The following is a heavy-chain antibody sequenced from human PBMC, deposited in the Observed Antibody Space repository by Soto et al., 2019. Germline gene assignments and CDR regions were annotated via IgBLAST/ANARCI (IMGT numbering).Heavy chain of an antibody. CDR1: GGSISSYY. V-gene: IGHV4-59*08. D-gene: IGHD2-15*01. CDR2: IYYSGST. Sequence: SETLSLTCTVSGGSISSYYWSWIRQPPGKGLEWIGYIYYSGSTNYNPSLKSRVTISVDTSKNQFSLKLSSVTAADTAVYYCARSCSGGSCYTPGYFDYWGQGTLVTVSS. J-gene: IGHJ4*02. CDR3: ARSCSGGSCYTPGYFDY.